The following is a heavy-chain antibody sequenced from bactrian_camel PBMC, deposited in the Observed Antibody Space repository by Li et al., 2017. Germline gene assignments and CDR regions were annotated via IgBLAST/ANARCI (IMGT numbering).Heavy chain of an antibody. J-gene: IGHJ4*01. Sequence: QVQLVESGGGSVQAGGSLRLFCAASGDTYWPYCMAWFRQSPGKEREVVAKSNSDGHTSYRDSVNGRFTISRDNAKNTLFLQMNSLKPDDTAAYYCAADSRWYLKTRATWPQKSMTCGARGPRSPSP. CDR3: AADSRWYLKTRATWPQKSMT. D-gene: IGHD2*01. CDR1: GDTYWPYC. V-gene: IGHV3S53*01. CDR2: SNSDGHT.